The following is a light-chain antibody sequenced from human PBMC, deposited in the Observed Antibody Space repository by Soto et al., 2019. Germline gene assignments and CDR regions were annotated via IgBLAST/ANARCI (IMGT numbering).Light chain of an antibody. J-gene: IGLJ1*01. CDR2: EVT. Sequence: QSVLTQPASVSGSLGQSITISCTRPSSDVWSFNFVSWYQQHPDKAPQVLIYEVTKRPPGVSNRFSGSKSGNTASLTISGLQADDEADYYCCSDAGSSSYVFGPGTKVNVL. CDR3: CSDAGSSSYV. V-gene: IGLV2-23*02. CDR1: SSDVWSFNF.